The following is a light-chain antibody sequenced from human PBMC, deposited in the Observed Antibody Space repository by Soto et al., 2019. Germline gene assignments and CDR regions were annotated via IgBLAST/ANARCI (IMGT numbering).Light chain of an antibody. CDR3: QSYDSSLSGWV. V-gene: IGLV1-40*01. CDR1: KSNIGAGFD. J-gene: IGLJ3*02. Sequence: QSVLTQPHSVSGAPGQRVTISCDGNKSNIGAGFDVYWHQQLPGTAPKPLIYDNINRPSGVPDRFSGSKSGTSASLAITGLQTEDEAVYYCQSYDSSLSGWVFGGGTKVTVL. CDR2: DNI.